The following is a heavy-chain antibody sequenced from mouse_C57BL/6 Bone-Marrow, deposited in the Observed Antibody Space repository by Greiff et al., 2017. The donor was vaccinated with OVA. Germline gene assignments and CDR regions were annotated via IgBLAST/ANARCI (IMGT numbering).Heavy chain of an antibody. V-gene: IGHV1-15*01. CDR3: TDYFDY. CDR2: IDPETGGT. J-gene: IGHJ2*01. CDR1: GYTFTDYE. Sequence: VQLQQSGAELVRPGASVTLSCKASGYTFTDYEMHWVKQTPVHGLEWIGAIDPETGGTAYNQKFKDKAILTADKSSSTAYVELRSLTSEDSAVYYCTDYFDYWGQGTTLTVSS.